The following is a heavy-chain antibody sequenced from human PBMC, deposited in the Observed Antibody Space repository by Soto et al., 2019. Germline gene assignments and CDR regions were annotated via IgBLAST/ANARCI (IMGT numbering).Heavy chain of an antibody. CDR1: GFTFSSYG. J-gene: IGHJ3*02. CDR2: ISYDGSNK. V-gene: IGHV3-30*18. CDR3: AKDFSYLYYDILTGNSHDAFDI. Sequence: GGSLRLSCAASGFTFSSYGMHWVRQAPGKGLEWVAVISYDGSNKYYADSVKGRFTISRDNSKNTLYLQMNSLRAEDTAVYYCAKDFSYLYYDILTGNSHDAFDIWGQGTMVTVSS. D-gene: IGHD3-9*01.